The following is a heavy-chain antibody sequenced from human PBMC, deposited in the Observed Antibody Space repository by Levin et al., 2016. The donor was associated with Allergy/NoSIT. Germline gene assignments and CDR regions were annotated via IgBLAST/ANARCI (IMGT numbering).Heavy chain of an antibody. CDR2: ISTSGRIV. V-gene: IGHV3-48*03. D-gene: IGHD5-24*01. CDR3: ATITAGVYSNY. Sequence: GESLKISCVASGFAFSTFDMNWVRQAPGKGLEWISKISTSGRIVSYADSVEGRFTITRDNTENSVYLQVNGLRPEDTAIYYCATITAGVYSNYWGQGTLVTVST. CDR1: GFAFSTFD. J-gene: IGHJ4*02.